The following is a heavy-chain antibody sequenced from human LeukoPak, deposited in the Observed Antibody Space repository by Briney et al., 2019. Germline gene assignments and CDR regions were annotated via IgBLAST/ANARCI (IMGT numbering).Heavy chain of an antibody. Sequence: GGSLRLSCAASGFTFDDYGMSWVRQAPGKGLEWVSGINWNGGSTGYADSVKGRFVISRDNAKNSLYLQMNSLRAEDTAVYYCAREGHDILTGYYNPNPFDYWGQGTLVTISS. V-gene: IGHV3-20*04. CDR3: AREGHDILTGYYNPNPFDY. J-gene: IGHJ4*02. CDR1: GFTFDDYG. CDR2: INWNGGST. D-gene: IGHD3-9*01.